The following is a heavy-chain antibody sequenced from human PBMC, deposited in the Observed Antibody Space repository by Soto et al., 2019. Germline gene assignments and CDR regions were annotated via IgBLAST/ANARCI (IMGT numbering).Heavy chain of an antibody. J-gene: IGHJ4*02. CDR2: INPYNGNT. D-gene: IGHD1-26*01. V-gene: IGHV1-18*01. CDR1: GYTFTSYG. CDR3: AKGAGWEPEYYSDY. Sequence: QVQLVQSGAEVKKPGASVKVSCKASGYTFTSYGIIWVRQAPGQGLEWMGWINPYNGNTKYAQKVQGRVTMTTGTSTSTAYMELTSLRSDDTAVYYCAKGAGWEPEYYSDYWGQGTLVTVSS.